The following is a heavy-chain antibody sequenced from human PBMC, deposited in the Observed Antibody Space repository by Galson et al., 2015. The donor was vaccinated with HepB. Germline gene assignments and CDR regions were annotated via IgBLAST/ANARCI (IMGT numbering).Heavy chain of an antibody. D-gene: IGHD2-21*01. CDR3: AREGGPILWEYGMDV. CDR2: ISSSSSTI. J-gene: IGHJ6*02. Sequence: SLRLSCAASGFTFSSYSMNWVRQAPGKGLEWVSYISSSSSTIYYADSVKGRFTISRDNAKNSLYLQMNSLRDEDTAVYYCAREGGPILWEYGMDVWGQGTTVTVSS. V-gene: IGHV3-48*02. CDR1: GFTFSSYS.